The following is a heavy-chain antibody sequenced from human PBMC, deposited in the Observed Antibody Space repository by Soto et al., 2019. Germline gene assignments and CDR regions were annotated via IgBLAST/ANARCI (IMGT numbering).Heavy chain of an antibody. V-gene: IGHV3-30*18. D-gene: IGHD4-17*01. Sequence: AGGSLRLSCAASGFTFSSYGMHWVRQAPGKGLEWVAVISYDGSNKYYADSVKGRFTISRDNSKNTLYLQMNSLRAEDTAVYYCAKVRPTEITDVVYYYYYGMDVWGQGTTVTVSS. CDR1: GFTFSSYG. J-gene: IGHJ6*02. CDR3: AKVRPTEITDVVYYYYYGMDV. CDR2: ISYDGSNK.